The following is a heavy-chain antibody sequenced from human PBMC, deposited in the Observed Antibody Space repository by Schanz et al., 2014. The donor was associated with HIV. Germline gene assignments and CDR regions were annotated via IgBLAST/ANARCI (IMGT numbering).Heavy chain of an antibody. J-gene: IGHJ5*02. V-gene: IGHV3-33*06. Sequence: VQILESGGGLVQGGGSLRLSCAASGFTFVKYAMSWVRQRPGKGLEWVAVIWYDGSNKYYTDSVKGRFTISRDTSTNTLYLQMSGLRAEDTAVYYCAKDMRNYYEWGDWFDPWGQGTLVTVSS. CDR3: AKDMRNYYEWGDWFDP. CDR1: GFTFVKYA. D-gene: IGHD3-22*01. CDR2: IWYDGSNK.